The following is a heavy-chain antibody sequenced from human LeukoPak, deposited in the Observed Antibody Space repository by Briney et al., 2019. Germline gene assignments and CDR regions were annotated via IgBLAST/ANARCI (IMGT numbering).Heavy chain of an antibody. J-gene: IGHJ6*03. CDR2: FDPEDGET. D-gene: IGHD2-2*01. Sequence: ASVKVSCKVSGYTLTELSMHWVRQAPGKGLEWMGGFDPEDGETIYAQKFQGRVTMTEDTSTDTAYMELSSLRSEDTAVYYCATVRYCSSTSCPRSWRYYYYYMDVWGKGTTVTVSS. CDR3: ATVRYCSSTSCPRSWRYYYYYMDV. CDR1: GYTLTELS. V-gene: IGHV1-24*01.